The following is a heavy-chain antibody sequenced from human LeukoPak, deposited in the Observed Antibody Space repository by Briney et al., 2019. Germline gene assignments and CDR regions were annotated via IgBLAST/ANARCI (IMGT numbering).Heavy chain of an antibody. D-gene: IGHD2-2*02. Sequence: ASVKDSCKASGYTLTSYGISWVRQAPGQGLEWMGWIRAYNGNTNYAQKLQGRVTMTTDTSTSTAYMELRSLRSDDTAVYYCARTGYCSSTSCYKTPYNWFDPWGQGTLVTVSS. J-gene: IGHJ5*02. V-gene: IGHV1-18*01. CDR2: IRAYNGNT. CDR1: GYTLTSYG. CDR3: ARTGYCSSTSCYKTPYNWFDP.